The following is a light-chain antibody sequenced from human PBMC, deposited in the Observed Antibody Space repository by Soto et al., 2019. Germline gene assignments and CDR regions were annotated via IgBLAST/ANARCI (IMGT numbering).Light chain of an antibody. V-gene: IGKV1-12*01. J-gene: IGKJ4*01. CDR2: GAS. Sequence: DIQMTQSPSSVSASVGDRVTITCRASQSISDWLAWYQQKPGKAPQLLIYGASVLESGVPLRFSGSGSGTDFTLTISSLQPEDSASYYCQQANSFPLTFGGGTKVEIE. CDR3: QQANSFPLT. CDR1: QSISDW.